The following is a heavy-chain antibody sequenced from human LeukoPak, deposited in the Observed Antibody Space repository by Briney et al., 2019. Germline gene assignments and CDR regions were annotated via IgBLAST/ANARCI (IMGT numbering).Heavy chain of an antibody. V-gene: IGHV1-2*02. CDR3: ARDPYDGNCYFDY. Sequence: ASVKVSCKASGYTFTSYGISWVRQTPRQGLEWMGWFNANSGDTKYAQKFQGRVTMTRDTSIGTDYMELTSLISDDTAIYYCARDPYDGNCYFDYWGQGTLVTVAS. J-gene: IGHJ4*02. CDR1: GYTFTSYG. CDR2: FNANSGDT. D-gene: IGHD1-1*01.